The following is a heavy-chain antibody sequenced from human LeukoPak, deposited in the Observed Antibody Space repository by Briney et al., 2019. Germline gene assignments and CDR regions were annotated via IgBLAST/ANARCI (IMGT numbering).Heavy chain of an antibody. J-gene: IGHJ4*02. CDR3: ARVGYDSSGYYLHDY. CDR1: GYTFTGYY. V-gene: IGHV1-46*01. D-gene: IGHD3-22*01. CDR2: INPSGGST. Sequence: ASVKVSCKASGYTFTGYYMHWVRQAPGQGLEWMGIINPSGGSTSYAQKFQGRVTMTRDTSTSTVYMELSSLRSEDTAVYYCARVGYDSSGYYLHDYWGQGTLVTVSS.